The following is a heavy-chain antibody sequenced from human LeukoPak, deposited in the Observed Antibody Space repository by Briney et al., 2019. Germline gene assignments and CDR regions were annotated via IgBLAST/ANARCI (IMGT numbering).Heavy chain of an antibody. CDR2: MNPNSGNT. V-gene: IGHV1-8*01. D-gene: IGHD5-12*01. J-gene: IGHJ4*02. CDR1: GYTFTSYD. CDR3: ARGKRYSGYDLMD. Sequence: ASVKVSCKASGYTFTSYDINWVRQANGQGLEWMGWMNPNSGNTGYAQKFQGRVTMTRNTSISTAYMELSSLRSEDTAVYYCARGKRYSGYDLMDWGQGTLVTVSS.